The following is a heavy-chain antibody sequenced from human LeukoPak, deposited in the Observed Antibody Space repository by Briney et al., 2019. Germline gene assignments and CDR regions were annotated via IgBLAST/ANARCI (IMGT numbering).Heavy chain of an antibody. CDR1: GFTFSSYW. CDR2: IYIDENDANT. CDR3: ARAPPGSSGGYFDY. J-gene: IGHJ4*02. D-gene: IGHD2-8*02. Sequence: GGSLRLSCAASGFTFSSYWMSWVRQAPGKGLEWVSVIYIDENDANTYYAASVKGRFTISRDNSKNILYLQMNNLRAEDTAVYYCARAPPGSSGGYFDYWGQGTLVTVSS. V-gene: IGHV3-53*01.